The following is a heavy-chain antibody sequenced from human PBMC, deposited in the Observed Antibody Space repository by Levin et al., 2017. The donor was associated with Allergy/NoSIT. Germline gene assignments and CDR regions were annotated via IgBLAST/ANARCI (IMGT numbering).Heavy chain of an antibody. CDR1: GFTFSSYG. CDR2: IWYDGSNK. J-gene: IGHJ4*02. CDR3: ARDPYYDSSGYHDRTPFDY. V-gene: IGHV3-33*01. Sequence: GGSLRLSCAASGFTFSSYGMHWVRQAPGKGLEWVAVIWYDGSNKYYADSVKGRFTISRDNSKNTLYLQMNSLRAEDTAVYYCARDPYYDSSGYHDRTPFDYWGQGTLVTVSS. D-gene: IGHD3-22*01.